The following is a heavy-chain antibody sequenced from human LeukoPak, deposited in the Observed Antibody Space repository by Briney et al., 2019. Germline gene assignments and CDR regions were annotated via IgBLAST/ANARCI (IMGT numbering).Heavy chain of an antibody. CDR3: ARGRSGWYKDAFDI. V-gene: IGHV4-34*01. D-gene: IGHD6-19*01. J-gene: IGHJ3*02. CDR1: GGSFSGYY. Sequence: SETLSLTCTVSGGSFSGYYWSWIRHPPGKGLEWIGEINHSGSTNYNPSLKSRVTISVDTSKNQFSLKLSSVTAADTAVYYCARGRSGWYKDAFDIWGQGTMVTVSS. CDR2: INHSGST.